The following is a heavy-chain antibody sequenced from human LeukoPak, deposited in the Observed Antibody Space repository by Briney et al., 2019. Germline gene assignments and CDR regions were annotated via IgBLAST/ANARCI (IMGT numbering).Heavy chain of an antibody. CDR1: GGSISSYY. Sequence: PSETLSLTCTVSGGSISSYYWSWIRQPPGKGLEWIGYTYYSGSTNYNPSLKSRVTISVDTSKNQFSLKLSSVTAADTAVYYCAYSSSWYYHYYYMDVWGKGTTVTVSS. V-gene: IGHV4-59*01. CDR2: TYYSGST. CDR3: AYSSSWYYHYYYMDV. D-gene: IGHD6-13*01. J-gene: IGHJ6*03.